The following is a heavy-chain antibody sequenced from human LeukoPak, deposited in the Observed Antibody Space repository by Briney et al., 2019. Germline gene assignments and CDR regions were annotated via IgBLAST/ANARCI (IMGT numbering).Heavy chain of an antibody. D-gene: IGHD6-6*01. J-gene: IGHJ4*02. CDR1: GGSISSSSYY. V-gene: IGHV4-39*07. Sequence: SETLSLTCTVSGGSISSSSYYWGWIRQPPGKGLEWIGSIYYSGSTYYNPSLKSRVTISVDTSKNQFSLKLSSVTAADTAVYYCARRGYSSSCTHVDYWGQGTLVTVSS. CDR3: ARRGYSSSCTHVDY. CDR2: IYYSGST.